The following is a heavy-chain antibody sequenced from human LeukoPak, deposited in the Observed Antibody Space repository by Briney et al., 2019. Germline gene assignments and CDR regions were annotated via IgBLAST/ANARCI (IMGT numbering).Heavy chain of an antibody. D-gene: IGHD4-11*01. V-gene: IGHV4-59*12. CDR3: ARVRGGAVTTLFDP. Sequence: PSETLSLTCTVSGGSISSYYWSWIRQPPGKGLEWIGYIYYSGSTYYNPSLKSRVTISVDRSKNQFSLKLSSVTAADTAVYYCARVRGGAVTTLFDPWGQGTLVTVSS. CDR1: GGSISSYY. CDR2: IYYSGST. J-gene: IGHJ5*02.